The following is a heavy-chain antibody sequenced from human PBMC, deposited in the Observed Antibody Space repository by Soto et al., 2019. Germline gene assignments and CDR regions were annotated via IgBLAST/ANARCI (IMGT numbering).Heavy chain of an antibody. CDR2: ITGDTHEA. CDR1: GYTFDRYA. V-gene: IGHV1-18*01. J-gene: IGHJ5*02. CDR3: ARDRPTDH. Sequence: QVQLVQSGAEVKKPGASVTVSCKASGYTFDRYAMSWLRQAPGQGVEWMGWITGDTHEATYAQKFQGRVSLTRDRSTTTAYMELSSLRYDDTAVYYCARDRPTDHWGQGTLVTVSS.